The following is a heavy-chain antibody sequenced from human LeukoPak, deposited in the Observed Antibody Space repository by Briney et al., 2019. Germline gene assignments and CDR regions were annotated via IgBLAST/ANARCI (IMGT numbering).Heavy chain of an antibody. D-gene: IGHD2-21*02. J-gene: IGHJ4*02. V-gene: IGHV1-2*06. CDR3: ARDILYCGGDCRHFDY. CDR2: INPNSGGT. CDR1: GYTFTGYY. Sequence: GASVKVSCKASGYTFTGYYMHWVRQAPGQGLEWMGRINPNSGGTNYAQKFQGRVTMTRDTSISTAYMELSGLRSDDTAVYYCARDILYCGGDCRHFDYWGQGTLVTVSS.